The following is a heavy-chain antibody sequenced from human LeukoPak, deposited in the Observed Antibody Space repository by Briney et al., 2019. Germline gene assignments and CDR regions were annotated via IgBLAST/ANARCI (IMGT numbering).Heavy chain of an antibody. D-gene: IGHD1-26*01. CDR1: GFTFSSFG. CDR3: AKEYTGTFSPFPSYFDN. V-gene: IGHV3-23*01. J-gene: IGHJ4*02. Sequence: SGGSLRLSCAASGFTFSSFGMSWVRQAPGKGLEWVSAISSTGGTAYYADSVKGRFTISRDNSKNTLYLQMNSLRAEDTAIYYCAKEYTGTFSPFPSYFDNWGQGTLVTVSS. CDR2: ISSTGGTA.